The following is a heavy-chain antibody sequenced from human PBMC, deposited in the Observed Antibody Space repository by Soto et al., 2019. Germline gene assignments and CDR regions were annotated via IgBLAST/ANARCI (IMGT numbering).Heavy chain of an antibody. CDR2: TYYRYKWYS. CDR3: ARGPSPLAY. J-gene: IGHJ4*02. CDR1: GDSVSSNSAA. Sequence: QVQLQQSGPGLLKPSQTLSLTCAISGDSVSSNSAAWNWIRQSPSRGLEWLGRTYYRYKWYSDYAGSVKSRITINADTSTNQFPLLLNSVTPQDTAVYSCARGPSPLAYWGRGTVDTVSS. D-gene: IGHD6-6*01. V-gene: IGHV6-1*01.